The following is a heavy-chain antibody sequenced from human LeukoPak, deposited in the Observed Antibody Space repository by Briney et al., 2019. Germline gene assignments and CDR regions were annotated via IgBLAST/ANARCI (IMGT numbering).Heavy chain of an antibody. CDR2: IYSGGST. CDR1: GFTVSSNY. J-gene: IGHJ6*02. D-gene: IGHD3-3*01. V-gene: IGHV3-66*01. CDR3: AREITIFGPMDV. Sequence: PGGSLRLSCAASGFTVSSNYMSWVRQAPGKGLEWVSVIYSGGSTYYADSVKGRFTISRDNSKNTLYLQMNNLRAEDTAVYYCAREITIFGPMDVWGQGTTVTVSS.